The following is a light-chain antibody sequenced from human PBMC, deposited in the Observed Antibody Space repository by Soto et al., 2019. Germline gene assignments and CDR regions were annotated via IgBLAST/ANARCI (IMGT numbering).Light chain of an antibody. V-gene: IGLV1-40*01. CDR2: GNS. Sequence: QSVLTQPPSVSGAPGQRVTISCTGSSSNIGAGYEVHWYQQLPGTAPKLLIFGNSNRPSGVPDRFSGSKSGTSASLAITGLRAEVEADYYCQSYDSSLNGYYVFGTGTKLTVL. CDR1: SSNIGAGYE. J-gene: IGLJ1*01. CDR3: QSYDSSLNGYYV.